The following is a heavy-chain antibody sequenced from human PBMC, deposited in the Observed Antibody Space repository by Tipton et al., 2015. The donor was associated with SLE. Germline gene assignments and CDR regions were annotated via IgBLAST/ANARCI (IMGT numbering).Heavy chain of an antibody. D-gene: IGHD2-2*01. CDR3: ARDGYCSSTSCYYFDY. CDR2: IIPIFGTA. CDR1: GGTFSSYA. J-gene: IGHJ4*02. V-gene: IGHV1-69*05. Sequence: QSGAEVKKPGSSVKVSCKASGGTFSSYAISWVRQAPGQGLEWMGGIIPIFGTANYAQKFQGRVTITTDESTSTAYMELSSLRAEDTALYYCARDGYCSSTSCYYFDYWGQGTLVTVSS.